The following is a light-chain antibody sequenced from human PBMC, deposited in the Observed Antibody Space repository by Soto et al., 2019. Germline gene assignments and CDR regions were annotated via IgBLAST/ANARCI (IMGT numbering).Light chain of an antibody. CDR2: EVS. J-gene: IGLJ1*01. V-gene: IGLV2-8*01. Sequence: QSALTQPPSASGSPGQSVTISCTGTSSDVGGYNYVSWYQQHPGKAPKLMIYEVSKRPSGVPDRFSGSKSGNTASLTVSGLQAEDEADYYCSSYAGNFYGFGTGTKLTVL. CDR1: SSDVGGYNY. CDR3: SSYAGNFYG.